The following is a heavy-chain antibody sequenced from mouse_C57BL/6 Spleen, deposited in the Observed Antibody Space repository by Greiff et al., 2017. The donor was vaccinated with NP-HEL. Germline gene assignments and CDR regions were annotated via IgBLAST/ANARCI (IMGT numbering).Heavy chain of an antibody. CDR1: GYTFTSYW. V-gene: IGHV1-69*01. Sequence: VQLQQPGAELVMPGASVKLSCKASGYTFTSYWMHWVKQRPGQGLEWIGEIDPSDSYTNYNQKFKGKSTLTVDKSSSTAYMQLSSLTSEDSAVYYCARPFGGTPYYFGCWGPGATLTVSS. CDR2: IDPSDSYT. D-gene: IGHD1-1*01. CDR3: ARPFGGTPYYFGC. J-gene: IGHJ2*01.